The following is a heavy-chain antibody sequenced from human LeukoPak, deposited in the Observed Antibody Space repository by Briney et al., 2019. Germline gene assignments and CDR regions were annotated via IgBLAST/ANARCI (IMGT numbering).Heavy chain of an antibody. CDR3: ARRLRRTYYYDSSGYYHFDY. CDR1: GYTFTSYD. D-gene: IGHD3-22*01. J-gene: IGHJ4*02. V-gene: IGHV1-8*01. CDR2: MNPNSGNT. Sequence: EASVKVSCKASGYTFTSYDINWVRQATGQGLEWMGWMNPNSGNTGYAQKFQGRVTMTRNTSISTAYMELSSLRSEDTAVYYCARRLRRTYYYDSSGYYHFDYWGQGTLVTVSS.